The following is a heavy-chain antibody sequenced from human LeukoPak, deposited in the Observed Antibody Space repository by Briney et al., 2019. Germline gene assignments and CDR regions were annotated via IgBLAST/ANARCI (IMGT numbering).Heavy chain of an antibody. J-gene: IGHJ4*02. D-gene: IGHD3-3*01. Sequence: PSETLSLTCTVSGDSISNSFYYWGWIRQPPEKGLEWIGTIYFRGSTYYNPSLESRVTISVDTSRNQFSLKLSSVTAADTAVYYCARHVALYDSAPQLGYWGQGTLVTVSS. CDR3: ARHVALYDSAPQLGY. V-gene: IGHV4-39*01. CDR1: GDSISNSFYY. CDR2: IYFRGST.